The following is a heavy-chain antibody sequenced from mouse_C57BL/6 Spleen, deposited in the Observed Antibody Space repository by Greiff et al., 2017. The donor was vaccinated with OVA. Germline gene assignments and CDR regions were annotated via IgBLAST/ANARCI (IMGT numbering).Heavy chain of an antibody. J-gene: IGHJ4*01. CDR2: INYDGSST. D-gene: IGHD4-1*01. V-gene: IGHV5-16*01. Sequence: EVMLVESEGGLVQPGSSMKLSCTASGFTFSDYYMAWVRQVPEKGLEWVANINYDGSSTYYLDSLKSRFIISRDNAKNILYLQMSSLKSEDTATYYCARDLGLAMDYWGQGTSVTVSS. CDR3: ARDLGLAMDY. CDR1: GFTFSDYY.